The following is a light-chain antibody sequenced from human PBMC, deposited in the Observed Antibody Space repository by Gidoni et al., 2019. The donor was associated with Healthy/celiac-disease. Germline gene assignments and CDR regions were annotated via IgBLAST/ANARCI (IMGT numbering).Light chain of an antibody. J-gene: IGKJ1*01. CDR3: HQYCSSPA. CDR1: QSVSSSY. Sequence: EIVLTKSPGTLSLSPGERATLSCSASQSVSSSYLAWYQQKPGRAPRLLIYGASSRATGIPDRFSVSGSGTDFTLTISRLEPEDFAVYYCHQYCSSPAFGPGTKVEIK. CDR2: GAS. V-gene: IGKV3-20*01.